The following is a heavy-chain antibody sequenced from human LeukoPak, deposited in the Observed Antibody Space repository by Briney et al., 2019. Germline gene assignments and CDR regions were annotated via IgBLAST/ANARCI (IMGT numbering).Heavy chain of an antibody. V-gene: IGHV4-39*01. CDR2: IYYSGST. CDR1: GDSISSSNYY. CDR3: ARLNSGSYGNYFDY. J-gene: IGHJ4*02. Sequence: SETLSLTCTVSGDSISSSNYYWGWIRQSPGKGLEWIGSIYYSGSTYYNTSLESGVTMSVDTFKSQFSLKLTSVAAADTAVYYCARLNSGSYGNYFDYWGQGTLVTVSS. D-gene: IGHD1-26*01.